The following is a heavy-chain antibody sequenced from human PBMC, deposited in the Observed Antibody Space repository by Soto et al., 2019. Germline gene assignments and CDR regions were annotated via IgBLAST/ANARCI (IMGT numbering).Heavy chain of an antibody. CDR1: GFALDTYD. CDR2: IATGGDRI. J-gene: IGHJ3*01. V-gene: IGHV3-48*03. CDR3: AGEHVLMFASYDAFNV. D-gene: IGHD2-21*01. Sequence: EEQLVESGGDLVQPGGSLRLSCTSSGFALDTYDMNWVRLAPGKDLDWISHIATGGDRIYYADSVKGRFTISRDNARNSLYLQMHSLRDDETALYYFAGEHVLMFASYDAFNVWGQWTLVTVSS.